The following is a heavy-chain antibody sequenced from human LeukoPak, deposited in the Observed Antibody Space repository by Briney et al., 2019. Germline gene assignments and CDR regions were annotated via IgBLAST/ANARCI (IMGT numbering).Heavy chain of an antibody. J-gene: IGHJ4*02. CDR2: IYHSGST. V-gene: IGHV4-38-2*01. CDR3: ATFADIVVVPAAIPRFS. CDR1: GYSISSGYY. D-gene: IGHD2-2*01. Sequence: SETLSLTCAVSGYSISSGYYWGWIRQPPGKGLEWIGSIYHSGSTYHNPSLKSRVTISVDTSKNQFSLKLSSVTAADTAVYYCATFADIVVVPAAIPRFSWGQGTLVTVSS.